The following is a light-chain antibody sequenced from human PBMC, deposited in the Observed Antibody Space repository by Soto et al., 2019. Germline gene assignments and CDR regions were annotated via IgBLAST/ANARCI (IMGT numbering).Light chain of an antibody. J-gene: IGLJ2*01. CDR1: SSDVGAYDY. V-gene: IGLV2-14*01. CDR2: EVS. Sequence: QSALTQPASVSGSPGQSITISCTGTSSDVGAYDYVSWYQHHPGKAPKLMIFEVSNRPSGVSNRFSGSKSGNTASLTISGLQAADEADYYCSSYTTRRTVIFGRGTKVTVL. CDR3: SSYTTRRTVI.